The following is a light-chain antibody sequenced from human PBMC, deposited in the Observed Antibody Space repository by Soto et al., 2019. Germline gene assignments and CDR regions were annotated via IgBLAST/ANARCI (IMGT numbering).Light chain of an antibody. V-gene: IGLV2-8*01. J-gene: IGLJ1*01. Sequence: QSVLTQPPSASGSPGQSVTISCTGTSSDVGGYNYVSWYQQHPGKAPKLMIYEVSKRPSGVPDRFSGSKSGNTASLTVSGRQAEAEADYYCCSFAGNYIYVFGTGTKVTVL. CDR1: SSDVGGYNY. CDR3: CSFAGNYIYV. CDR2: EVS.